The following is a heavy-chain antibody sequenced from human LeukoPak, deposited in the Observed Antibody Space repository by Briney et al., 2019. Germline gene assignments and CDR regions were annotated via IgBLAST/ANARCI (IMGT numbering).Heavy chain of an antibody. J-gene: IGHJ6*02. CDR2: ISGSGGST. V-gene: IGHV3-23*01. Sequence: GGSLRLSCAASGFTFSSYAMSWVRQAPGKGLEWVSAISGSGGSTYYADSVKGWFTISRDNSKNTLYLQMNSLRAEDTAVYYCAKDNKKMAVYGMDVWGQGTTVTVSS. CDR1: GFTFSSYA. D-gene: IGHD5-24*01. CDR3: AKDNKKMAVYGMDV.